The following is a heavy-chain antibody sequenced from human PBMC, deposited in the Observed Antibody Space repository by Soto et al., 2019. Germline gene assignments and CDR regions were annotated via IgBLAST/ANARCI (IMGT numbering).Heavy chain of an antibody. D-gene: IGHD2-21*02. V-gene: IGHV3-11*01. J-gene: IGHJ3*02. CDR3: ARDGPGDHDAFDI. Sequence: GGSMRLSCAASGFTSSDYYMRWIRRAPGKGLEWVSYISTSGSTIYYADSVKGRFTISRDNAKNSLYLQMNILRAEDTAVYYCARDGPGDHDAFDIWGQGTMVTVSS. CDR2: ISTSGSTI. CDR1: GFTSSDYY.